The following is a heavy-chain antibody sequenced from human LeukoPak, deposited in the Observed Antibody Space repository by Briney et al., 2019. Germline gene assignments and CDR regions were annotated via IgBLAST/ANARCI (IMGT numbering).Heavy chain of an antibody. CDR3: AREGGRKAVAGTRSPYH. CDR2: IIPILGIA. CDR1: GGTFSSYT. J-gene: IGHJ4*02. D-gene: IGHD6-19*01. Sequence: SVKVSCKASGGTFSSYTISWVRQAPGQGLEWMGRIIPILGIANYAQKFQGRVTITAAKSTSTAYMELSSLRSEDTAVYYCAREGGRKAVAGTRSPYHWGQGTLVTVSS. V-gene: IGHV1-69*04.